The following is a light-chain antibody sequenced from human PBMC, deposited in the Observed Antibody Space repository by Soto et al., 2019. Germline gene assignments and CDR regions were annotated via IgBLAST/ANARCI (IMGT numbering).Light chain of an antibody. CDR3: LQYDTSPFT. V-gene: IGKV3-20*01. CDR2: GAS. J-gene: IGKJ3*01. CDR1: QSVSSY. Sequence: IVLTQSPATLSLSPGKRATLSCRASQSVSSYLAWYQQKPGQTPRLLIYGASNRATGIPDRFSGSGSGTDFTLTISRLEPEDFAVYYCLQYDTSPFTFGPGTKVDIK.